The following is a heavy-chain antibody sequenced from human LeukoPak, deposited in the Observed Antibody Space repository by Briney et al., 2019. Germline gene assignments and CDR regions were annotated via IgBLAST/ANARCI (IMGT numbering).Heavy chain of an antibody. Sequence: GRSLRLSCAASGFTFSSYSMNWVRQAPGKGLEWVSSISSSSSYIYYADSVKGRFTISRDNAKNSLYLQMNSLRAEDTAVYYCMSSGWGIIDYWGQGTLVTVSS. CDR3: MSSGWGIIDY. CDR1: GFTFSSYS. D-gene: IGHD3-16*01. J-gene: IGHJ4*02. V-gene: IGHV3-21*01. CDR2: ISSSSSYI.